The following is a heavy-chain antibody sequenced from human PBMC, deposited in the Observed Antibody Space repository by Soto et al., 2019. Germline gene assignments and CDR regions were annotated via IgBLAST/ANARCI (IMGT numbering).Heavy chain of an antibody. CDR3: AREGALLFGGNTDYYDDLDV. CDR2: IYYRGIT. Sequence: SETQSLTCAVSGVSIIRGEPSSTWLLHPPRNCIEWIRSIYYRGITEYNPSLKSRVAISIDTSKNQFSLRLSSVTAADTAVYYCAREGALLFGGNTDYYDDLDVWGQGTTVP. J-gene: IGHJ6*02. CDR1: GVSIIRGEPS. V-gene: IGHV4-30-4*01. D-gene: IGHD2-15*01.